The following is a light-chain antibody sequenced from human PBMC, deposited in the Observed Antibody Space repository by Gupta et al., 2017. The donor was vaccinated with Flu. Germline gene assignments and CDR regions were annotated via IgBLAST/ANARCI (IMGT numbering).Light chain of an antibody. J-gene: IGKJ1*01. Sequence: PSTLSASIGDRVTITCRASQSISRHVNWYQQKPGKAPTLLIYGASNLYSGVPSRFGGGGSGTDFTLTISRLQPDDFATYYCHQTDSTPRTFGQGTKVEIK. CDR3: HQTDSTPRT. CDR2: GAS. V-gene: IGKV1-39*01. CDR1: QSISRH.